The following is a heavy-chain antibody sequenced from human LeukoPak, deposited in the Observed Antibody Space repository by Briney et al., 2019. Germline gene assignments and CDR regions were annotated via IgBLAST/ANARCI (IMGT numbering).Heavy chain of an antibody. V-gene: IGHV1-69*01. CDR3: ASSGYCSSTSCLPLY. CDR1: GGTFSSYA. Sequence: SVKVSCKASGGTFSSYAISWVRQAPGQGLEWMGGIIPIFGTANYAQKFQGRVTITADESTSTAYMELSSLRSEDTAVYYCASSGYCSSTSCLPLYWGQGTLVTVSS. CDR2: IIPIFGTA. D-gene: IGHD2-2*01. J-gene: IGHJ4*02.